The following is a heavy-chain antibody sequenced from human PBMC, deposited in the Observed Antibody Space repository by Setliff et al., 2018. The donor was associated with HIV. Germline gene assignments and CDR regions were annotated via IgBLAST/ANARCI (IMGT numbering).Heavy chain of an antibody. Sequence: GGSLRLSCATSGFTFSSYAMSWVRQAPGKGLEWVSAISGSGGSTYYADSVKGRFTISRDNSKNTLYVQMNSLRAEDTALYYCARWRDERGWGRASYWGQGTLVTVSS. V-gene: IGHV3-23*01. CDR1: GFTFSSYA. CDR2: ISGSGGST. CDR3: ARWRDERGWGRASY. D-gene: IGHD6-19*01. J-gene: IGHJ4*02.